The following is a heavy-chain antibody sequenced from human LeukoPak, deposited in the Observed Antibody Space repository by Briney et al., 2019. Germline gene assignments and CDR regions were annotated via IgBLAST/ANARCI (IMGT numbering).Heavy chain of an antibody. Sequence: GGSLRLSCAASGFTVTSNYMSWVRQAPGKGLEWVSVIYSGGSAYYADSVKGRFTISRDNSKNTLYLQMNSLRAEDTAVYYCARERDGYNRAFDYWGQGTLDTVSS. J-gene: IGHJ4*02. CDR1: GFTVTSNY. CDR2: IYSGGSA. D-gene: IGHD5-24*01. V-gene: IGHV3-53*01. CDR3: ARERDGYNRAFDY.